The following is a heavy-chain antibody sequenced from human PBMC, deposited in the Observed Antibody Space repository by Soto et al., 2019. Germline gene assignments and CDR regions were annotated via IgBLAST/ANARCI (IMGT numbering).Heavy chain of an antibody. Sequence: PSETLSLTCAVYGGSFSGYYWSWIRQPPGKGLEWIGEINHSGSTNYNPSLKSRVTISVDTSKNQFSLKLSSVTAADTAVYYCARRRCSSTSCYTHFDYWGQGTLVTGSS. CDR2: INHSGST. V-gene: IGHV4-34*01. D-gene: IGHD2-2*02. J-gene: IGHJ4*02. CDR1: GGSFSGYY. CDR3: ARRRCSSTSCYTHFDY.